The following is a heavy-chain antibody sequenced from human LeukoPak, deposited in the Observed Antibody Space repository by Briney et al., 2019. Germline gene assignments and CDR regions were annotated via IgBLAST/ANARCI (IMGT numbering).Heavy chain of an antibody. J-gene: IGHJ3*01. CDR2: INGSGGST. Sequence: GGSLRLSCAASGFTFSSFTFSSYAMSWVRQAPGKGLEWVSGINGSGGSTYYADSVKGRFTISRDNSKNTLYLQMNSLRGEDTAIYYCAKDSLRGKIVVVTDAFDVWGQGTLVTVSS. V-gene: IGHV3-23*01. CDR3: AKDSLRGKIVVVTDAFDV. D-gene: IGHD3-22*01. CDR1: GFTFSSFTFSSYA.